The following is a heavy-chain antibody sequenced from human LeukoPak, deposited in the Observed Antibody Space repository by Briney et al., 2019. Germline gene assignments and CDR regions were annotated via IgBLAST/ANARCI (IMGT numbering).Heavy chain of an antibody. V-gene: IGHV4-34*01. CDR2: INHSGST. CDR1: GGSSSGYY. Sequence: SETLSLTCAVYGGSSSGYYWSWIRQPPGKGLEWIGEINHSGSTNYNPSLKSRVTISVDTSKNQFSLKLSSVPAADTAVYYCARGRVPVYYDSSGYGRHFDYWGQEPWSPSPQ. J-gene: IGHJ4*01. CDR3: ARGRVPVYYDSSGYGRHFDY. D-gene: IGHD3-22*01.